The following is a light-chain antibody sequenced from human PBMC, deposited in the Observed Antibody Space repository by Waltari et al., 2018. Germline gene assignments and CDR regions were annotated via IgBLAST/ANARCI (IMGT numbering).Light chain of an antibody. V-gene: IGKV4-1*01. CDR1: HSVLGSSNNKNY. CDR2: WAS. Sequence: DIVMPQAPDSLAVSLGERATINCKSRHSVLGSSNNKNYLTGYQQKPGQPPKLLISWASTRESGVPDQFSGSGSGTDFTLTISSLQAEDVAVYYCQQYLSAPLTFGGGTKVEIK. CDR3: QQYLSAPLT. J-gene: IGKJ4*01.